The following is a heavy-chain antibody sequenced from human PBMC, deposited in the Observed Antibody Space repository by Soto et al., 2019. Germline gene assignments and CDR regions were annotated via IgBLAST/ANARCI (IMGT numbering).Heavy chain of an antibody. D-gene: IGHD2-15*01. Sequence: QITLEETGPTLVKPTQTLTLTCTFSGFSLTTGRVGVGWIRQPPGKALEWLAVIHWNDNNHYSPSLKSRLTITKDTSKNQVVLTLTNMDPVDTATYYCTHRLVGSGPGYWGQGTLVTVSS. CDR2: IHWNDNN. V-gene: IGHV2-5*01. CDR1: GFSLTTGRVG. J-gene: IGHJ4*02. CDR3: THRLVGSGPGY.